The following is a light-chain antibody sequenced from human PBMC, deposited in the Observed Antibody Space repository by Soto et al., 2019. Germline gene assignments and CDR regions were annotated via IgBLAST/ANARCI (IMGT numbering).Light chain of an antibody. Sequence: ETVMTQSPATLSVSPGERVTLSCRASQSVRSNLAWYQQKPGQAPRLLIYGASTRATGIPARFSGSGSGTEFTRTIGSLQSEDFAVYYCQQYNNWLTFGGGTKVEIK. CDR1: QSVRSN. J-gene: IGKJ4*01. CDR3: QQYNNWLT. V-gene: IGKV3-15*01. CDR2: GAS.